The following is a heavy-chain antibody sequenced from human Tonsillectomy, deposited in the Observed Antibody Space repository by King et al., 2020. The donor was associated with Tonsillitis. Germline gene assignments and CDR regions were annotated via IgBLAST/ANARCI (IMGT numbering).Heavy chain of an antibody. CDR2: IYHSWST. CDR1: VGSISSSNW. J-gene: IGHJ6*03. D-gene: IGHD5-18*01. Sequence: VQLQESGPGLVKPSGTLSLTCAVSVGSISSSNWWSWVRQPPGKGLEWIGEIYHSWSTNYNPSLKSRVTISVDKSKNQFSLKLSSVTAADTAVYYCARGERGYSYGGLWYYYMDVWGKGTTVTVSS. V-gene: IGHV4-4*02. CDR3: ARGERGYSYGGLWYYYMDV.